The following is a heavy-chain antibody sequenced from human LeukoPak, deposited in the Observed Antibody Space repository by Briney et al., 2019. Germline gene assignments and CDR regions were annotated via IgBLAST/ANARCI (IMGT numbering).Heavy chain of an antibody. CDR1: GGTFSSYA. CDR2: IIPIFGTA. J-gene: IGHJ4*02. D-gene: IGHD2-2*01. V-gene: IGHV1-69*01. Sequence: SVKVSCKASGGTFSSYAISWVRQAPGQGLEWMGGIIPIFGTANYAQKFQGRVTITADESTSTAYMELSSLRSEDTAVYYCARGITEGYCSSTSCYRNYFDYWGQGTLVTVSS. CDR3: ARGITEGYCSSTSCYRNYFDY.